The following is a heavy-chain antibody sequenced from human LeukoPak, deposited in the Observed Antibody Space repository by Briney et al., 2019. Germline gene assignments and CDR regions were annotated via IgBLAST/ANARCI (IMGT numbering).Heavy chain of an antibody. D-gene: IGHD3-3*01. Sequence: ASVKVSCKTSGYTFTSYTMHWVRQAPGQRLEWMGWIDAGNGNTKYSQKFQGRITITRDTSARIVFMEVSSLRSEDTAEYYCAREPAFWGGYYPNWFAPWGKEPWSSSPQ. CDR3: AREPAFWGGYYPNWFAP. J-gene: IGHJ5*01. V-gene: IGHV1-3*01. CDR1: GYTFTSYT. CDR2: IDAGNGNT.